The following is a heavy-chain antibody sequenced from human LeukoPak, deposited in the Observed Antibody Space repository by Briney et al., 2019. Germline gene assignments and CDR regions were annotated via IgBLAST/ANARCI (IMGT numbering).Heavy chain of an antibody. CDR3: ARGRAGRGGMDV. V-gene: IGHV4-38-2*02. J-gene: IGHJ6*02. CDR2: LYHSGRP. Sequence: PSETLFLTCSIPVYQISCGYYWAWIWQPPGKGLECNGYLYHSGRPYYIPSLMSHDTRRIDTHKNHFSLKPGTVAAADAALCYCARGRAGRGGMDVWGQGTTVTVSS. CDR1: VYQISCGYY. D-gene: IGHD3-10*01.